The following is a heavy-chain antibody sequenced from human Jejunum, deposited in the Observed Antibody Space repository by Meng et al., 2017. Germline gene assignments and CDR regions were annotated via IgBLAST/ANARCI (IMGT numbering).Heavy chain of an antibody. CDR1: GGSVSSSNW. CDR2: IYHGGTT. D-gene: IGHD1-1*01. Sequence: QVQLQESGPGLVKPSGTLYFPCSGSGGSVSSSNWWSWVRQTPGKGLEWIAEIYHGGTTYYNPSLKSRVTISLDTSKNQFSLNLRSVTAADTAVYYCAGKGVHVAAMYWGQGTLVTVSS. CDR3: AGKGVHVAAMY. V-gene: IGHV4-4*02. J-gene: IGHJ1*01.